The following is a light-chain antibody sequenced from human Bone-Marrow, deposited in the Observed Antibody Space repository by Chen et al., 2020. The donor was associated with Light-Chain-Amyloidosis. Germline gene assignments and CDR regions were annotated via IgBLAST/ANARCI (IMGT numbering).Light chain of an antibody. CDR3: QHYKNWPRT. Sequence: EIVMPQSPATLSVSPGERATLSCRASQSVTSNLAWYQQKPGQAPRLLIYDTSTRATGVPARFSGSGSGTEFTLTISSLQSEDFAIYYCQHYKNWPRTFGQGTKVEIK. V-gene: IGKV3-15*01. CDR1: QSVTSN. J-gene: IGKJ1*01. CDR2: DTS.